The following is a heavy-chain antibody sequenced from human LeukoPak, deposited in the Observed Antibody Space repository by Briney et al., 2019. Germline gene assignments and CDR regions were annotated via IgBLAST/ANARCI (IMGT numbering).Heavy chain of an antibody. CDR1: GDSVSSNSAA. CDR3: ARDREGGNSERYYYYYMDV. CDR2: TYYRSKWYN. Sequence: SQTLSLTCAISGDSVSSNSAAWNWIRQSPSRGLEWLGRTYYRSKWYNDYAVSVKSRITINPDTSKNQFSLQLNSVTPEDTAVYYCARDREGGNSERYYYYYMDVWGKGTTVTVSS. V-gene: IGHV6-1*01. D-gene: IGHD4-23*01. J-gene: IGHJ6*03.